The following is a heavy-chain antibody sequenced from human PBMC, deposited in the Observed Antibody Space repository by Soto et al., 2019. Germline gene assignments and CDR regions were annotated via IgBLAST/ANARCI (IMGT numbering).Heavy chain of an antibody. CDR3: ARGVKSTFPRYGFGHRSGYSH. CDR2: INHSGST. CDR1: GGSFSGYY. J-gene: IGHJ4*02. Sequence: QVQLQQWGAGLLKPSETLSLTCAVYGGSFSGYYWSWIRQPPGKGLEWIGEINHSGSTNYNPSLKSRVTISVDPSKNQFSLKLSSVTAADTAVYYCARGVKSTFPRYGFGHRSGYSHWGQGTLVTVSS. V-gene: IGHV4-34*01. D-gene: IGHD3-22*01.